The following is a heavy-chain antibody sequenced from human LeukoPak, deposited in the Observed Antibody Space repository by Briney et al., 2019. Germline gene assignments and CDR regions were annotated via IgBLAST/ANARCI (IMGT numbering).Heavy chain of an antibody. CDR1: GYTFGTHW. CDR3: ARVPSPHDAFDI. CDR2: INPSGDFR. J-gene: IGHJ3*02. D-gene: IGHD6-6*01. V-gene: IGHV1-46*01. Sequence: ASVKVSCKASGYTFGTHWMHWVRQAPGQGLEWMAIINPSGDFRSYAQKFQGRLTVTRDMSTRTVYMELSDLRPEDTAVYYCARVPSPHDAFDIWGQGTMVTVSS.